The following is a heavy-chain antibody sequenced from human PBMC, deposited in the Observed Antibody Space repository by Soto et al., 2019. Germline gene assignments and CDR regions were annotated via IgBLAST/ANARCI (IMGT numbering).Heavy chain of an antibody. J-gene: IGHJ4*02. V-gene: IGHV3-23*01. D-gene: IGHD3-9*01. CDR3: AKADRPYYEILTGPDY. CDR2: LGGTGGRA. CDR1: GFTFSSYA. Sequence: EVQLLESGGGLVQPGGSLRLSCAASGFTFSSYAMCWFRQAPGKGLEWVSALGGTGGRAYYADSVKGRFTVSRDNSRNTLFLQMTSLRVEDTAIYYCAKADRPYYEILTGPDYWGQGTLVTVSS.